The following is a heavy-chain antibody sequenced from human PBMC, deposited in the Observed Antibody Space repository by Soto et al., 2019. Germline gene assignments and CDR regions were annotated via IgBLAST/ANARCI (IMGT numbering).Heavy chain of an antibody. CDR1: GGSFVAYS. CDR3: ARESHDILTGPPWVWYFDL. CDR2: INDRGSI. D-gene: IGHD3-9*01. V-gene: IGHV4-34*01. J-gene: IGHJ2*01. Sequence: QVQLQQWGAGPLRPLETLSLTCGVSGGSFVAYSWAWSRQSPGKGLEWIGEINDRGSINYNPSLKSRVSISVDTSKNHYSLNLRSVTAADTAVYYCARESHDILTGPPWVWYFDLWGRGTLVTVSS.